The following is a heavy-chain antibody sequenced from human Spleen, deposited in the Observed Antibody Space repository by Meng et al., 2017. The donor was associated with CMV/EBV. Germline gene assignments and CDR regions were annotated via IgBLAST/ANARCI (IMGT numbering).Heavy chain of an antibody. V-gene: IGHV1-2*02. CDR2: MNPNSGGT. CDR3: ARVARPSGYCYALDV. Sequence: ASVKVSCKASGYSFTGYYMHWVRLAPGQGPEWMGWMNPNSGGTKYAQKFQGRVSMTRDTSIYTAYMELSRLRSDDTAVYYCARVARPSGYCYALDVWGQGTTVTVSS. CDR1: GYSFTGYY. J-gene: IGHJ6*02. D-gene: IGHD5-18*01.